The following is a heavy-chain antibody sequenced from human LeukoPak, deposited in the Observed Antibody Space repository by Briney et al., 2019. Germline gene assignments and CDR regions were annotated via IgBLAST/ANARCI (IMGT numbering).Heavy chain of an antibody. V-gene: IGHV4-30-2*01. CDR1: GGSISSGGYS. D-gene: IGHD3-9*01. CDR3: ARGDDILTGYQN. J-gene: IGHJ4*02. CDR2: IYHSGST. Sequence: SQTLSLTCAVSGGSISSGGYSWSCIRQPPGKGLEWIGYIYHSGSTYYNPSLKSRVTISVDRSKIQFSLKLSSVTAADTAVYYCARGDDILTGYQNWGQGTLVTVSS.